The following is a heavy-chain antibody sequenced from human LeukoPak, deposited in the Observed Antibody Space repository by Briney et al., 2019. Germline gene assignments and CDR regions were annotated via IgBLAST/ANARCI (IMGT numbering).Heavy chain of an antibody. D-gene: IGHD6-19*01. J-gene: IGHJ5*02. CDR2: INHSGST. Sequence: SETLSLTCAVYGGSFSGYYWSWIRQPPGKGLEWIGEINHSGSTNYNPSLKSRVTISVDTSKNQFSLQLNSVTPEDTAVYYCVGDPSGGSGWYGNGGWFDPWGQGTLVTVSS. V-gene: IGHV4-34*01. CDR1: GGSFSGYY. CDR3: VGDPSGGSGWYGNGGWFDP.